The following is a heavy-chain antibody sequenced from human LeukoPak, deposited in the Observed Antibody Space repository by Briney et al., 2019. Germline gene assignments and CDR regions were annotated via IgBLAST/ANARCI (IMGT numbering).Heavy chain of an antibody. J-gene: IGHJ4*02. CDR1: GGTFSSYA. D-gene: IGHD3-10*01. Sequence: ASVKVSCKASGGTFSSYAISLVRQAPGQGLEWMGGIIPIFGTANYAQKFQGRVTITADESTSTAYMELSSLRSEDTAVYYCARDGHGSGSYYFDYWGQGILVTVSS. CDR3: ARDGHGSGSYYFDY. V-gene: IGHV1-69*13. CDR2: IIPIFGTA.